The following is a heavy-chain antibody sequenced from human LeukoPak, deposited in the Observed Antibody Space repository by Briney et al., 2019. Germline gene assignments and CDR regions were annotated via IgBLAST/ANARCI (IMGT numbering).Heavy chain of an antibody. V-gene: IGHV1-2*02. J-gene: IGHJ4*02. CDR1: GYTFTGYY. Sequence: GASVKVSCKASGYTFTGYYLHWVRQAPGQGHEWMGWINPNSGGTGYAQKFQGRVTMTGDTSISTAYMELSRLRSDDTAVYYCAKRYFDSGSYFPFDHWGQGTLVTVSS. D-gene: IGHD3-10*01. CDR2: INPNSGGT. CDR3: AKRYFDSGSYFPFDH.